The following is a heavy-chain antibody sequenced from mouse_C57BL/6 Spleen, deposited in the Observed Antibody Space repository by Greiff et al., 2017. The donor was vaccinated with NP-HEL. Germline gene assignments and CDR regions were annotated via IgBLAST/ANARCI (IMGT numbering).Heavy chain of an antibody. V-gene: IGHV5-6*01. CDR2: ISSGGSYT. CDR3: ARHPAFITTVKDYAMDY. J-gene: IGHJ4*01. CDR1: GFTFSSYG. Sequence: EVQLVESGGDLVKPGGSLKLSCAASGFTFSSYGMSWVRQTPDKRLEWVATISSGGSYTYYPDSVKGRFTISRDNAKNTLYLQMSSLKSEDTAMYYCARHPAFITTVKDYAMDYWGQGTSVTVSS. D-gene: IGHD1-1*01.